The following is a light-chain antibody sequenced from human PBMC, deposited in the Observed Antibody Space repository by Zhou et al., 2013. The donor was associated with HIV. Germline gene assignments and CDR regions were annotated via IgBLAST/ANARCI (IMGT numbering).Light chain of an antibody. CDR3: QKYNRAPQT. J-gene: IGKJ1*01. CDR1: LGISNY. CDR2: AAS. V-gene: IGKV1-27*01. Sequence: DIQMTQSPSSLSASVGDRVTITCRATSLGISNYLAWYQQKPGKGPDLLIYAASTLQSGVPSRFSGSGSGTDFTLTISSLQPEDVATYYCQKYNRAPQTFGQGTKVEIK.